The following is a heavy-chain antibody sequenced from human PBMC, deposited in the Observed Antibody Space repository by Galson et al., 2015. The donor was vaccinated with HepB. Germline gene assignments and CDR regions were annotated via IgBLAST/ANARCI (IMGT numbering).Heavy chain of an antibody. V-gene: IGHV4-59*01. J-gene: IGHJ1*01. D-gene: IGHD6-25*01. CDR1: GGSISSYY. CDR3: ARVNAIGRGYFQH. Sequence: TLSLTCTVSGGSISSYYWSWIRQPPGKGLEWIGYIYYSGSTNYNPSLKSRVTISVDTSKNQFSLKLSSVTAADTAVYYCARVNAIGRGYFQHWGQGTLVTVSS. CDR2: IYYSGST.